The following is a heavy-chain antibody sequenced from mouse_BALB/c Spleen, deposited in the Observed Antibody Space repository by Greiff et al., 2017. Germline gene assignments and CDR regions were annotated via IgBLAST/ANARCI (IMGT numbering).Heavy chain of an antibody. CDR2: ISYSGST. Sequence: EVKLQESGPSLVKPSQTLSLTCSVSGDSITSGYWNWIRKFPGNKLEYMGYISYSGSTYYNPSLKSRISITRDTSKNQYYLQLNSVTTEDTATYYCARGGNSLPWFAYWGQGTLVTVSA. V-gene: IGHV3-8*02. J-gene: IGHJ3*01. CDR1: GDSITSGY. CDR3: ARGGNSLPWFAY. D-gene: IGHD2-1*01.